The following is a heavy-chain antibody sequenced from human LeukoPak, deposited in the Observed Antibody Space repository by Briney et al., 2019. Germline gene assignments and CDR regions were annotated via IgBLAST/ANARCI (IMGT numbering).Heavy chain of an antibody. CDR2: ISGSGGST. J-gene: IGHJ4*02. V-gene: IGHV3-23*01. D-gene: IGHD5-12*01. CDR1: GFTFSSYA. CDR3: ARLSGYDLVDY. Sequence: GGSLRLSCAASGFTFSSYAMSWVRQAPGKGLEWVSAISGSGGSTYYADSVKGRFTISRDNSKNMLYLQMNSLRAEDTAVYYCARLSGYDLVDYWGQGTLVTVSS.